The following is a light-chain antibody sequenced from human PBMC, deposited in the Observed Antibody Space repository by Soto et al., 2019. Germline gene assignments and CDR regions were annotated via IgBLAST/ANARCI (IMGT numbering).Light chain of an antibody. J-gene: IGKJ2*01. Sequence: DIQMTQSPSTLSASVGDRVTITCRASQSISSWLAWYQQKPGKAPKLLIYKASSIESGVPSRFSGSGSGTESPLTISSLPPDDFATYYRQQYNSYPYTFGQGTKLEIK. CDR3: QQYNSYPYT. V-gene: IGKV1-5*03. CDR1: QSISSW. CDR2: KAS.